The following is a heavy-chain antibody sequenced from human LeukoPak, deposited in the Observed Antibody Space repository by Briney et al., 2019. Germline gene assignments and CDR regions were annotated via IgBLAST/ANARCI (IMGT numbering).Heavy chain of an antibody. CDR1: GGSISSNSYY. Sequence: SETLSLTCTVSGGSISSNSYYWSWIRQPPGKGLEWIGEINHSGSTNYNPSLKSRVTISVDTSKNQFSLKLSSVTAADTAVYYCARGPIRDFWSGYYSPYYFDYWGQGTLVTVSS. D-gene: IGHD3-3*01. CDR3: ARGPIRDFWSGYYSPYYFDY. CDR2: INHSGST. J-gene: IGHJ4*02. V-gene: IGHV4-39*07.